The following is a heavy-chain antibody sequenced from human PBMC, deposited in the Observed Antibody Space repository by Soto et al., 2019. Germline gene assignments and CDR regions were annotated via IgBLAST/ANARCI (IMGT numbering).Heavy chain of an antibody. V-gene: IGHV4-4*02. J-gene: IGHJ6*02. CDR1: GGSISSSNW. CDR3: ARDSAAGNYYYYGMDV. Sequence: QVQLQESGPGLVKPSGTLSLTCAVSGGSISSSNWWSWVRQPPGKGLEWIGEIYHSGSTNYNPSLKSRVTISVGQSKYQFSLKLSSVTAADTAVYYCARDSAAGNYYYYGMDVWGQGTTVTVSS. D-gene: IGHD6-13*01. CDR2: IYHSGST.